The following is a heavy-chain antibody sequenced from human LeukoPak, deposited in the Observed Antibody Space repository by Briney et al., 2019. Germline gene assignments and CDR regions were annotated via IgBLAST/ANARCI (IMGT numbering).Heavy chain of an antibody. CDR2: IHSRWTT. CDR3: ARHGIYYGLGSSYGLPNWFDP. Sequence: SETLSLTCSVSGGSITGSSAYNWGWIRQPPGKGLEWIGTIHSRWTTYYNPSLKSRVTISVDRSKNQFSLKLSSVTAADTAVYYCARHGIYYGLGSSYGLPNWFDPWGQGTLVTVSS. D-gene: IGHD3-10*01. V-gene: IGHV4-39*01. CDR1: GGSITGSSAYN. J-gene: IGHJ5*02.